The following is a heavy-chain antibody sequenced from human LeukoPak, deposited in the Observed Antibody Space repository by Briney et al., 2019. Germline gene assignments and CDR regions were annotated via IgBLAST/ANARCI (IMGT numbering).Heavy chain of an antibody. CDR1: GFTPSSYW. CDR3: GRGTISAAGYYYFDY. V-gene: IGHV3-7*04. J-gene: IGHJ4*02. Sequence: RGSLRLSCAASGFTPSSYWMSWVRQAPGEGREWVATTKTKGSEKYYVDSVKGRFTTSRDTATNSLYLQMNSLRAKGPAVNYRGRGTISAAGYYYFDYWGQGTQVTVSS. D-gene: IGHD6-13*01. CDR2: TKTKGSEK.